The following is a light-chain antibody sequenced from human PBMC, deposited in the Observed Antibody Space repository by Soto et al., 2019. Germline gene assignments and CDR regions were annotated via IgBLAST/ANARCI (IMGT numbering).Light chain of an antibody. CDR3: QAWDSSTAV. Sequence: SYELTQPPSVSVSPGQTASITGSGDKLGDKYACWYQQKPGQSPVLVIYQDSKRPSGIPERFSGSNSGNTATLTISGTQAMDEAYYYCQAWDSSTAVFGGGTKLTVL. V-gene: IGLV3-1*01. CDR1: KLGDKY. J-gene: IGLJ2*01. CDR2: QDS.